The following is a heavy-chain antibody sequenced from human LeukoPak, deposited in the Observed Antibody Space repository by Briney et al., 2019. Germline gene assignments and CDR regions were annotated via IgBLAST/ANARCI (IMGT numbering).Heavy chain of an antibody. D-gene: IGHD2-2*01. CDR1: GFTFSSYW. J-gene: IGHJ4*02. V-gene: IGHV3-74*01. CDR3: AKLGGEYCSSTSCYVVDY. Sequence: GGSLRLSCAASGFTFSSYWMHWVRQAPGKGLVWVSRINTDGSSTSYADSVKGRFTISRDNAKNTLYLQMNSLRAEDTAVYYCAKLGGEYCSSTSCYVVDYWGQGTLVTVSS. CDR2: INTDGSST.